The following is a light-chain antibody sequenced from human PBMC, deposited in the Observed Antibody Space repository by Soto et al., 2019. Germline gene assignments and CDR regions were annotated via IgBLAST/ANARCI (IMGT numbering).Light chain of an antibody. Sequence: EIVLTQSPATLSASPGERATLSCRASQTVGVRLAWYQHKPGQAPRLLIYGASKRATGFPARFSGSGSGTEFTLTISSLQSEDVGVYYCQQYDNWPPKTFGGGTKVDI. CDR3: QQYDNWPPKT. V-gene: IGKV3-15*01. CDR2: GAS. CDR1: QTVGVR. J-gene: IGKJ4*01.